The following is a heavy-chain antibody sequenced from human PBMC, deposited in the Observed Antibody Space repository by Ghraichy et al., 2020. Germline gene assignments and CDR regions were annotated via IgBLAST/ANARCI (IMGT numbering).Heavy chain of an antibody. CDR1: GGSFSGYY. V-gene: IGHV4-34*01. Sequence: SQTLSLTCAVYGGSFSGYYWSWIRQPPGKGLEWIGEINHSGSTNYNPSLKSRVTISVDTSKNQFSLKLSSVTAADTAGYYCARAHDYGDYRLPFDYWGKGTLVTVSA. D-gene: IGHD4-17*01. CDR3: ARAHDYGDYRLPFDY. J-gene: IGHJ4*02. CDR2: INHSGST.